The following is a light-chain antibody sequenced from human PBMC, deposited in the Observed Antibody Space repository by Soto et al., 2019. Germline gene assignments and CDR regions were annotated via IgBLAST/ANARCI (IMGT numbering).Light chain of an antibody. Sequence: EIVLTQSPATLSLSPGERATLSCRASQGVSSYLAWYQQKPGQAPRLLIYDASNRATGIPDRFSGSGSGTDFTLTISSLEPEDFAVYYCQQRSNWPPTFGGGTKVEIK. J-gene: IGKJ4*01. CDR1: QGVSSY. V-gene: IGKV3-11*01. CDR2: DAS. CDR3: QQRSNWPPT.